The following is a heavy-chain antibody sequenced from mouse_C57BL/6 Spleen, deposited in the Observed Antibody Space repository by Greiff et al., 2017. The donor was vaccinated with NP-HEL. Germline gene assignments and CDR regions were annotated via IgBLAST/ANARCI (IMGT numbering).Heavy chain of an antibody. CDR3: ARGEVTQPRGFAY. Sequence: QVQLQQSGAELVKPGASVKISCKASGYAFSSYWMNWVKQRPGKGLAWIGQIYPGDGDTNYNGKFKGKATLTADKSSSTAYMQLSSLTSEDSAVYFCARGEVTQPRGFAYWGQGTLVTVSA. CDR1: GYAFSSYW. D-gene: IGHD2-3*01. V-gene: IGHV1-80*01. J-gene: IGHJ3*01. CDR2: IYPGDGDT.